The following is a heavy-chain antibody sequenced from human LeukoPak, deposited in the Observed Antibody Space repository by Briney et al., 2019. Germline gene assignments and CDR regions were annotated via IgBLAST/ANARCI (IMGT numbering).Heavy chain of an antibody. CDR3: AREGYCSSTSCYKNWFDP. CDR2: IYSGGST. Sequence: GGSLRLSCAASGFTVSSNYMSWVRQAPGKGLEWVSVIYSGGSTYYADSVKGRFTISRDNSKNTLYLQMNSLRAEDTAVYYCAREGYCSSTSCYKNWFDPWGQGTLVTVSS. D-gene: IGHD2-2*02. J-gene: IGHJ5*02. CDR1: GFTVSSNY. V-gene: IGHV3-53*01.